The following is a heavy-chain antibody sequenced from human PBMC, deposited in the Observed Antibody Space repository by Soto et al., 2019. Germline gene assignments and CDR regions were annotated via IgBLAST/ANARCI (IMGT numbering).Heavy chain of an antibody. CDR2: IYYSGST. D-gene: IGHD3-10*01. CDR1: GGSISSYY. J-gene: IGHJ6*03. V-gene: IGHV4-59*01. CDR3: ARTYGSGSYYNSIYYYYYMDV. Sequence: PSETLSLTCTVSGGSISSYYWSWIRQPPGKGLEWIGYIYYSGSTNYNPSLKSRVTISVDTSKNQFSLKLSSVTAADTAVYYCARTYGSGSYYNSIYYYYYMDVWGKGTTVTVSS.